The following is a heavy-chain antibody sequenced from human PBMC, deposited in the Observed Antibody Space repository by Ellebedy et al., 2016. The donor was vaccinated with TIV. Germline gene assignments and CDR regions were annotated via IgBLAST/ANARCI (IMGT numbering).Heavy chain of an antibody. CDR3: TTVRYDYPEGFDY. Sequence: PGGSLRLSCAASGFTFSNAWMSWVRQAPGKGLEWVGRIKSITDGGTTDYAAPVKGRFTISRDDSKNTLYLQMNSLKTEDTAVYYCTTVRYDYPEGFDYWGQGTLVTVSS. CDR2: IKSITDGGTT. J-gene: IGHJ4*02. D-gene: IGHD3-16*01. V-gene: IGHV3-15*01. CDR1: GFTFSNAW.